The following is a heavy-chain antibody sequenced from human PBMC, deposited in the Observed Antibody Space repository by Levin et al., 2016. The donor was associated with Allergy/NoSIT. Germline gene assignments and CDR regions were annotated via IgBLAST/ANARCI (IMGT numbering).Heavy chain of an antibody. Sequence: SETLSLTCAVSGGSISSSNWWSWVRQPPGKGLEWIGEIYHSGSTNYNPSLKSQVTISVDKSKNQFSLKLSSVTAADTAVYYCARWVPGYSYGYGNNWFDPWGQGTLVTVSS. CDR3: ARWVPGYSYGYGNNWFDP. J-gene: IGHJ5*02. CDR2: IYHSGST. D-gene: IGHD5-18*01. V-gene: IGHV4-4*02. CDR1: GGSISSSNW.